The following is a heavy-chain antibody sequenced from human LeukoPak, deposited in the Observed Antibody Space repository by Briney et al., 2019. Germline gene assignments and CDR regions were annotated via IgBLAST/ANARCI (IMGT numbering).Heavy chain of an antibody. Sequence: SETLSLTCAVYGGSFSGYFWSLRRQPPGKGLGGIGENNHSGSTYYNPSLKSRVTISVDTSKNQFSLKLSSVTAAHTAIYYCTREYGFMPTVFHAFDIWGQGTMVTVSS. V-gene: IGHV4-34*01. CDR3: TREYGFMPTVFHAFDI. D-gene: IGHD4-17*01. J-gene: IGHJ3*02. CDR1: GGSFSGYF. CDR2: NNHSGST.